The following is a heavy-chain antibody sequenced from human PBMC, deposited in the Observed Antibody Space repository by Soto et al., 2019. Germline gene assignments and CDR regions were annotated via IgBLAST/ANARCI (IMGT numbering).Heavy chain of an antibody. CDR1: GGSISSGGYS. CDR2: IYHSGST. CDR3: ARLLYGSGEYYFDY. Sequence: PSETLSLTCAVSGGSISSGGYSWSWIRQPPGKGLEWIGYIYHSGSTYYNPSLKSRVTISVDRSKNQFSLKLSSVTAADTAVYFCARLLYGSGEYYFDYWGQGTLVTVFS. D-gene: IGHD3-10*01. J-gene: IGHJ4*02. V-gene: IGHV4-30-2*01.